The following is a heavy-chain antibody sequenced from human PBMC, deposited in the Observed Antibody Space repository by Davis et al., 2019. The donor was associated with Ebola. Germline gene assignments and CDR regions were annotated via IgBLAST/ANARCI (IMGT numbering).Heavy chain of an antibody. D-gene: IGHD6-19*01. CDR1: GYTFINNW. CDR2: IYPGDSDA. V-gene: IGHV5-51*01. J-gene: IGHJ4*02. CDR3: ARDGYSSGWSFDY. Sequence: KVSCKASGYTFINNWIGWVRQMPGKGLEWMGIIYPGDSDAKYSPSFQGQVTFSADRSSSTVYLQWSSLKASDSAIYYCARDGYSSGWSFDYWGQGTPVTVSS.